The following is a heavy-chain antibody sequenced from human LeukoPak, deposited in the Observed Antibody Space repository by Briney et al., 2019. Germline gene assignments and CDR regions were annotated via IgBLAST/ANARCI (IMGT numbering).Heavy chain of an antibody. Sequence: SETLSLTCTVSGGSISSYYWSWIRQPPGKGLEWIGYIYYSGSTNYNPSLKCRVTISVDTSKNQFSLKLSSVTAADTAVYYCARVAPAPSRYFDWLLGYYYYGMDVWGQGTTVTVSS. D-gene: IGHD3-9*01. CDR2: IYYSGST. CDR3: ARVAPAPSRYFDWLLGYYYYGMDV. CDR1: GGSISSYY. V-gene: IGHV4-59*01. J-gene: IGHJ6*02.